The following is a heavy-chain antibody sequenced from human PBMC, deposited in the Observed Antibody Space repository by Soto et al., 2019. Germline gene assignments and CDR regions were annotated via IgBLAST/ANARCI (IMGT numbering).Heavy chain of an antibody. D-gene: IGHD3-10*01. CDR2: IYSGGST. CDR1: GFTVSSNY. J-gene: IGHJ4*02. V-gene: IGHV3-66*04. CDR3: ARRHYYGSD. Sequence: DVQLVESGGGLVQPGGSLRLSCAASGFTVSSNYMYWVRQAPGKGLECVSIIYSGGSTDHADSVKGRFTISRDNSKNTLYLQMNSLRAEDTAVYYCARRHYYGSDWGQGTLVTVSS.